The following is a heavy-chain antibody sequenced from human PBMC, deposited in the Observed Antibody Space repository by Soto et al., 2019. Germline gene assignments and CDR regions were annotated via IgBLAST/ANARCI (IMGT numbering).Heavy chain of an antibody. CDR1: GGSFSGHS. V-gene: IGHV4-34*01. CDR2: INHSGRV. CDR3: STRAYDTNGYYRFDP. J-gene: IGHJ5*01. D-gene: IGHD3-22*01. Sequence: SVPQCLPYAVYGGSFSGHSWTRIRQSPGKGLEWIGDINHSGRVNYSPSLKSQVTISLDTSKNQFSLTLSAVTAADTAMYYCSTRAYDTNGYYRFDPWGQGTLVTAPQ.